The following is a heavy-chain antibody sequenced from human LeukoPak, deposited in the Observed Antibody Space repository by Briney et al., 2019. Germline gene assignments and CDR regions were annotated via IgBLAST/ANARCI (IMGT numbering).Heavy chain of an antibody. V-gene: IGHV4-34*01. CDR2: SNDSGGT. D-gene: IGHD6-19*01. CDR1: GGTFSGYY. Sequence: SETLSLTCAVYGGTFSGYYWSWIRQPPGKRLEWVGESNDSGGTNYNPSLKSRVTISADKSKNQVSLKLSSVTAADTAVYYCARIWGTVAGRKPMGLDYWGQGTLVTVSS. CDR3: ARIWGTVAGRKPMGLDY. J-gene: IGHJ4*02.